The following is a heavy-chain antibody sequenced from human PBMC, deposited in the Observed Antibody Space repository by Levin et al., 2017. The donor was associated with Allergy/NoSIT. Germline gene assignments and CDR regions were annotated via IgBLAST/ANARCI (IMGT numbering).Heavy chain of an antibody. CDR1: GDSIPAGHYY. CDR3: ARDDDSAETFDS. Sequence: SQTLSLTCTVSGDSIPAGHYYWSWIRQPAGKALEWIGRISTTGRGDYNPSLKSRVTMSLDTSKNQFSLKLTSVTAADTAVYFCARDDDSAETFDSWGQGTLVTVSS. J-gene: IGHJ4*02. CDR2: ISTTGRG. D-gene: IGHD2-15*01. V-gene: IGHV4-61*02.